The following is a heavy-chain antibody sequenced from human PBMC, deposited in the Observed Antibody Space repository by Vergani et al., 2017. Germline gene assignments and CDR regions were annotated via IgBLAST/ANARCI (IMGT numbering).Heavy chain of an antibody. D-gene: IGHD6-13*01. CDR1: GGTFSSYD. CDR3: ARDTEQQSSWFDP. V-gene: IGHV1-8*02. CDR2: MNPNSGNT. Sequence: QVQLVQSGAEVKKPGSSVKVSCKASGGTFSSYDINWVRQATGQGLEWMGWMNPNSGNTGYAQKLQGRVTMTTDTSTSTAYMELRSLRSDDTAVYYCARDTEQQSSWFDPWGQGTLVTVSS. J-gene: IGHJ5*02.